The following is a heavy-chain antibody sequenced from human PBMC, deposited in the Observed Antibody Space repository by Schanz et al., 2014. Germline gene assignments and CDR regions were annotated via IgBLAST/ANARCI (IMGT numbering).Heavy chain of an antibody. J-gene: IGHJ4*02. D-gene: IGHD1-1*01. Sequence: QVRLVESGGGVVQPGRSLRLSCAASGFTLSSYGMHWVRQAPGKGLEWVSGFDAHDGRAYYADSAKGRFTISRDNSKTTVYLQMNSLRAEDTALYYCARDRRNADLDYWGQGTLVTVSS. V-gene: IGHV3-NL1*01. CDR3: ARDRRNADLDY. CDR2: FDAHDGRA. CDR1: GFTLSSYG.